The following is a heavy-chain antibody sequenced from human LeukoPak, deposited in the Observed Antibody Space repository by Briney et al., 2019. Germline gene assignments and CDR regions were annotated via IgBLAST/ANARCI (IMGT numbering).Heavy chain of an antibody. D-gene: IGHD3-9*01. Sequence: ASVKVSCKASGGTFSSYAISWVRQAPGQGLEWMGRIIPILGIANYAQKFQGRVTITADKSTSTAYMELSSLRSEDTAVYYCARTPPDYDILTGGDYWGQGTLVTVSS. J-gene: IGHJ4*02. V-gene: IGHV1-69*04. CDR2: IIPILGIA. CDR3: ARTPPDYDILTGGDY. CDR1: GGTFSSYA.